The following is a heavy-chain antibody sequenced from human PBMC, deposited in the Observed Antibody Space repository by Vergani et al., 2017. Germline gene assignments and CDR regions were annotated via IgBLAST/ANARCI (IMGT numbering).Heavy chain of an antibody. V-gene: IGHV4-31*02. J-gene: IGHJ5*02. CDR2: ISYTGST. CDR3: ARAPVAGNCFDP. D-gene: IGHD6-19*01. CDR1: GGSINSGGYF. Sequence: QVQLQESGPGLVKPSQTLSLTCIVSGGSINSGGYFWSWIRQHPGKGLEWVGYISYTGSTTYNPSLKSRVIVSVGTTKNQFSLKLTSVTAADTAIYYCARAPVAGNCFDPWSQGTLVTVSS.